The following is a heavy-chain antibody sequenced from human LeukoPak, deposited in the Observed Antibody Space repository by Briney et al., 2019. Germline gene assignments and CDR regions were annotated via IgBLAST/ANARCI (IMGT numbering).Heavy chain of an antibody. Sequence: GASLRLSCAASGFTFSYYAMNWVRQAPGKGLEWVSVISGSGGSIYYADSVKGRFTISRDKSKNTLYLQMNSLRAEDTAVYYCAKGLQEHSYYYYMDVWGKGTTVTVSS. D-gene: IGHD4-11*01. V-gene: IGHV3-23*01. CDR1: GFTFSYYA. CDR3: AKGLQEHSYYYYMDV. CDR2: ISGSGGSI. J-gene: IGHJ6*03.